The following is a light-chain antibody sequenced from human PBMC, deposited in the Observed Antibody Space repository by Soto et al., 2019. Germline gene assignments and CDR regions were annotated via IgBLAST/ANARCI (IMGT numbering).Light chain of an antibody. CDR1: QTISSW. CDR2: AAS. Sequence: DIQMTQSPSTLSGSVGDRVTITCRASQTISSWLAWYQQKPGKAPKLLIYAASTLQSGVPSRFSGGGSGTDFTLPISSLQPEDFATYYCQQSYNIPRTFGQGTRLEIK. CDR3: QQSYNIPRT. J-gene: IGKJ5*01. V-gene: IGKV1-39*01.